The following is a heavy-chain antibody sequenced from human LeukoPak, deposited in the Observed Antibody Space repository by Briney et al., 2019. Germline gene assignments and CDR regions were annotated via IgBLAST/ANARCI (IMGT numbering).Heavy chain of an antibody. CDR1: GYTFTTYN. V-gene: IGHV1-18*01. J-gene: IGHJ6*03. CDR2: ISGYNGNT. Sequence: ASVKVSCKASGYTFTTYNINWVRQAPGQGLEWMGWISGYNGNTNYAQRLQGRVTMTTDTSTSTAYMELRSLRSDDTAVYYCARRPDYYYYMDVWGKGTTVTISS. CDR3: ARRPDYYYYMDV.